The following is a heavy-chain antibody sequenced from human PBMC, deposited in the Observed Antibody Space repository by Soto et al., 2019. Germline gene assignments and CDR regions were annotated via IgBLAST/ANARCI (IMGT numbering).Heavy chain of an antibody. CDR3: ATRANSHAYFHF. CDR1: GYTFTSYW. CDR2: IYPGDSDT. Sequence: GESLKISCKGSGYTFTSYWIGWVRQTPGKGLEWMGLIYPGDSDTRYSPSFQGQVTISADKSASTAYLQWSSLKASDTALYYCATRANSHAYFHFWGQGTLVTVSS. V-gene: IGHV5-51*01. J-gene: IGHJ4*02. D-gene: IGHD1-26*01.